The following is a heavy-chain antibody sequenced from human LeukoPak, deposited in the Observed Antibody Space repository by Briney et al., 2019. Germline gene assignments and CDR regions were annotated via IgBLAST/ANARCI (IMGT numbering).Heavy chain of an antibody. J-gene: IGHJ4*02. CDR1: GGSISSGSYY. CDR3: ARDHSGSFWTFDY. D-gene: IGHD1-26*01. Sequence: PSETLSFTCTVSGGSISSGSYYWSWIRQPAGKGLEWIGHIHTSGRTSYKSSLKSRVTISIDTSNNEFSLRLSSVTAADTAIYYCARDHSGSFWTFDYWGQGSLVTVSS. CDR2: IHTSGRT. V-gene: IGHV4-61*09.